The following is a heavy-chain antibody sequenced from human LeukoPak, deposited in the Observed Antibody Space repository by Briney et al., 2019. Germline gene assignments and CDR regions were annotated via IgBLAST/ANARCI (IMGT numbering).Heavy chain of an antibody. CDR3: AKGDDIGKQPTAYYFDN. CDR1: GFTFSRHA. Sequence: GGSLRLACAASGFTFSRHAMSWVRQAPAKGLEWVSTTGLNSVNTLCVDSVKGRCTVSRDNSRNTLDLQIDNLRVDDTAVYYCAKGDDIGKQPTAYYFDNWGQGTLVTVSS. J-gene: IGHJ4*02. CDR2: TGLNSVNT. D-gene: IGHD5-18*01. V-gene: IGHV3-23*01.